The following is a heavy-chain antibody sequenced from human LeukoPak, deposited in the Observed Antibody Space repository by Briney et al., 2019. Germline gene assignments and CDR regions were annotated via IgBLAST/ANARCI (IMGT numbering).Heavy chain of an antibody. Sequence: SETLSLTCAVYGGSFSGYYWSWIRQPPGKGLEWIGEINHSGSTNYNPSLKSRVTISVDTSKNQFSLKLSSVTAADTAVYYCAREYQYYYDSSGYWDYWGQGSLVTVSS. D-gene: IGHD3-22*01. CDR1: GGSFSGYY. J-gene: IGHJ4*02. CDR3: AREYQYYYDSSGYWDY. CDR2: INHSGST. V-gene: IGHV4-34*01.